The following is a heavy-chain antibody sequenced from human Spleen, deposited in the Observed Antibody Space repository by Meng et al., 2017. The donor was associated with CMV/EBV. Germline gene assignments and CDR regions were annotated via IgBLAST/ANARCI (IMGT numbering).Heavy chain of an antibody. Sequence: GGSLRLSCAASGFTFSSYGMHWVRQAPGKGLEWVSYVSSSGNTIYYTDSVKGRFTSSRDNAKNSLYLQMNSLRAEDTAVYYCARDFGQQYYDSRWAFAFWGQGTLVTSPQ. CDR3: ARDFGQQYYDSRWAFAF. CDR1: GFTFSSYG. J-gene: IGHJ4*02. CDR2: VSSSGNTI. D-gene: IGHD3-3*01. V-gene: IGHV3-48*04.